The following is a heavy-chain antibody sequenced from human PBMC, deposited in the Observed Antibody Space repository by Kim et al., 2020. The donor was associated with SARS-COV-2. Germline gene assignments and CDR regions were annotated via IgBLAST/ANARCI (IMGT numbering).Heavy chain of an antibody. V-gene: IGHV3-23*01. Sequence: YATSVKGRFSISQDNANNILYLQMSSLRAADTAIYYCAKPRPHWYFELWGRGTLVTVSS. CDR3: AKPRPHWYFEL. D-gene: IGHD6-6*01. J-gene: IGHJ2*01.